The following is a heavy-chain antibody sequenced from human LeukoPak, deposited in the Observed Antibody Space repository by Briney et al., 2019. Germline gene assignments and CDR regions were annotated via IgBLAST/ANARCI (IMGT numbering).Heavy chain of an antibody. CDR2: INPNSGGT. CDR3: ARDRHWNYSGYGY. Sequence: ASVNVSCKASGYNFTSHGISWVRQAPGQGLEWMGWINPNSGGTNYAQKFQGRVTMTRDTSISTAYMELRSLRSDDTAVYYCARDRHWNYSGYGYWGQGTLVTVSS. J-gene: IGHJ4*02. D-gene: IGHD1-7*01. CDR1: GYNFTSHG. V-gene: IGHV1-2*02.